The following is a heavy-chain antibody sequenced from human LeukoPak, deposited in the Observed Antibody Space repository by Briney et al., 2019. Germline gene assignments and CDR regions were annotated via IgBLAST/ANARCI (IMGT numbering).Heavy chain of an antibody. Sequence: SETLSLTCTVSGGSISSGSYYWSWIRQPAGKGLEWIGRIYTSGSTNYNPSLKSRVTISVDTSKNQFSLKLSSVTAADTAVYYCARPYYYDSSGYYSYYFDYWGQGTLVTVSS. CDR1: GGSISSGSYY. CDR3: ARPYYYDSSGYYSYYFDY. D-gene: IGHD3-22*01. J-gene: IGHJ4*02. V-gene: IGHV4-61*02. CDR2: IYTSGST.